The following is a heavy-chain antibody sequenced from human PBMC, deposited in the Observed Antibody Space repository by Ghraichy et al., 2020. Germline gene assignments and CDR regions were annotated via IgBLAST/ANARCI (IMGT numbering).Heavy chain of an antibody. CDR1: GFTVSSNY. J-gene: IGHJ4*02. CDR3: ARTGSHEGYNDYFDY. D-gene: IGHD5-24*01. V-gene: IGHV3-53*01. Sequence: GGSLRLSCAASGFTVSSNYMSWVRQAPGKGLEWVSVIYSGGSTYYADSVKGRFTISRDNSKNTLYLQMNSLRAEDTAVYYCARTGSHEGYNDYFDYWGQGTLVTVSS. CDR2: IYSGGST.